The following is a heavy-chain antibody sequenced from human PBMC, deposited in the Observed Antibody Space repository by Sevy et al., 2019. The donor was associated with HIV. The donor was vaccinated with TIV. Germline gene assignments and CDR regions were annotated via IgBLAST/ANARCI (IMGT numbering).Heavy chain of an antibody. D-gene: IGHD6-13*01. CDR3: ARDRAQQLVGYAFDI. Sequence: NPRASVKVSCKASGGTFSSYAISWVRQAPGQGLEWMGGIIPIFGTANYAQKFQGRVTITADESTSTAYMELSSLRSEDTAVYYCARDRAQQLVGYAFDIWGQGTMVTVSS. CDR1: GGTFSSYA. J-gene: IGHJ3*02. V-gene: IGHV1-69*13. CDR2: IIPIFGTA.